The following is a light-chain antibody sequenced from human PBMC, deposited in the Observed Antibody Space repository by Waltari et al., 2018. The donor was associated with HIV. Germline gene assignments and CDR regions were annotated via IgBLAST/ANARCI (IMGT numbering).Light chain of an antibody. CDR2: DDS. V-gene: IGLV3-10*01. CDR3: FSRDSSGRQGL. CDR1: ALPNQY. J-gene: IGLJ2*01. Sequence: SHELAQPPSVSVSPGQTARITCSGDALPNQYVSWYQQKSGQAPVLVIHDDSRRPAGVPERFSGSSSGTMATLTISAAQVDDEADYYCFSRDSSGRQGLFGGGTKLTVL.